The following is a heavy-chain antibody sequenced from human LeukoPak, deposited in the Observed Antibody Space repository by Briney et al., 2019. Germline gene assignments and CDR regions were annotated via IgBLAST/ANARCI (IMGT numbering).Heavy chain of an antibody. CDR2: IKTKTEGGTA. D-gene: IGHD6-6*01. CDR3: LTHSTSSAPNY. J-gene: IGHJ4*02. Sequence: GGSLRLSCAASGFPFTNAWLSWFRQAPGKGLEWVGRIKTKTEGGTADYAAPVKGRLTISRDDSENTLYLLMNGLKTEDTALYYCLTHSTSSAPNYWGQGTLVSVSS. V-gene: IGHV3-15*01. CDR1: GFPFTNAW.